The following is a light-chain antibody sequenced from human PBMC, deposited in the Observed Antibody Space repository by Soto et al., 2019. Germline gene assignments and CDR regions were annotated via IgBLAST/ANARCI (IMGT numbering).Light chain of an antibody. CDR2: GAS. V-gene: IGKV3-20*01. J-gene: IGKJ2*01. Sequence: IVLTQSPGTLSLSPGERATLSCRASQSVSSSFLAWYQQNPGQAPRLLLYGASSRATGIPDRFSGSGSGTDLTLTIRRLEPEDFEVYYCQQYGASPYTFGQGTKLET. CDR3: QQYGASPYT. CDR1: QSVSSSF.